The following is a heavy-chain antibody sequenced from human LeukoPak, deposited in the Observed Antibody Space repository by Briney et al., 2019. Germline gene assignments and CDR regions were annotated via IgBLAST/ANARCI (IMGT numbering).Heavy chain of an antibody. CDR2: ISSNGGST. D-gene: IGHD1-26*01. V-gene: IGHV3-64*01. J-gene: IGHJ3*02. Sequence: GGSLRLSCAASGFTFSSYAMHWVRQAPGKGLEYVSAISSNGGSTYYANSVKGRFTISRDNSKNTLYLQMGSLRPEDMAVYYRARGRVGATTPVAFDIWGQGTMVTVSS. CDR3: ARGRVGATTPVAFDI. CDR1: GFTFSSYA.